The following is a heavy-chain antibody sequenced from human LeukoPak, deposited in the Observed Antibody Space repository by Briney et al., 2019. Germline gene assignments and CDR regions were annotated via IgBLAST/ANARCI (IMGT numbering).Heavy chain of an antibody. D-gene: IGHD3-9*01. CDR1: GGTFSSYA. CDR2: IIPIFGTA. J-gene: IGHJ6*03. CDR3: ARVAYDILTGPYYYYMDV. V-gene: IGHV1-69*05. Sequence: SVKVSCKASGGTFSSYAISWVRQAPGQGLEWMGGIIPIFGTANYAQKFQGRVTITTDESTSTAYMELSSLRSEDTAVYYCARVAYDILTGPYYYYMDVWGEGTTVTVSS.